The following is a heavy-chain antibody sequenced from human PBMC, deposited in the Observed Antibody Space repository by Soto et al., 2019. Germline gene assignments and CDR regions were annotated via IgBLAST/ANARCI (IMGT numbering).Heavy chain of an antibody. CDR1: GFKFSIYS. V-gene: IGHV3-48*02. Sequence: EVQLVESGGALVQPGGSLRLSCAASGFKFSIYSMNWVRQAPGKGLEWSAYITSDTKTIKYGDSVKGRFSISRDNAKNSVYLQMNSLSDDDTAVYYCARSVEGHFDYWGQGTVFTVSS. CDR3: ARSVEGHFDY. CDR2: ITSDTKTI. D-gene: IGHD6-19*01. J-gene: IGHJ4*02.